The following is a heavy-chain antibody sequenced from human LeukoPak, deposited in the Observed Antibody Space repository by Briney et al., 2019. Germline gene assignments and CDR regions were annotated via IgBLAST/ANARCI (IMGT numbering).Heavy chain of an antibody. Sequence: GGSLRLSCTASGFTFNNYGMHWVRQAPGKGLEWVAFVRYHGSNNYYADSVKGRFTISRDNSKNTLYLQMNSLRAEDTAMYYCAKDVNSGWYSPYYYYYMDVWGKGTTVTISS. CDR3: AKDVNSGWYSPYYYYYMDV. D-gene: IGHD6-19*01. J-gene: IGHJ6*03. V-gene: IGHV3-30*02. CDR2: VRYHGSNN. CDR1: GFTFNNYG.